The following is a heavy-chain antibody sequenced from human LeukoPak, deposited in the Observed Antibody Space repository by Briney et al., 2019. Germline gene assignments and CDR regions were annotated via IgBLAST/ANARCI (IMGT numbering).Heavy chain of an antibody. D-gene: IGHD3-10*01. CDR3: AREMDGSGFQYLDL. CDR1: GFTFSRYD. Sequence: PGGSLRLSCAASGFTFSRYDMHWVRQATGEGLEWVSAIDTVGGTYYPGSVKGRFTISRENAKNSLYLQMNSLRAGDTAVYYCAREMDGSGFQYLDLWGRGTLVTVSS. V-gene: IGHV3-13*01. CDR2: IDTVGGT. J-gene: IGHJ2*01.